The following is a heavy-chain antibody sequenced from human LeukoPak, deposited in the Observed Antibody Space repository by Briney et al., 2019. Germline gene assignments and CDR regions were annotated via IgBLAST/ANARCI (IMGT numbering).Heavy chain of an antibody. D-gene: IGHD3-3*01. V-gene: IGHV1-46*01. J-gene: IGHJ3*02. CDR1: GYTFTGYY. Sequence: GASVKVSCKASGYTFTGYYMHWVRQAPGQGLEWMGIINPSGGSTSYAQKFQGRVTMTRDMSTSTVYMELSSLRSEDTAVYYCARSRITIFGVVDDAFDIWGQGTLVTVSS. CDR2: INPSGGST. CDR3: ARSRITIFGVVDDAFDI.